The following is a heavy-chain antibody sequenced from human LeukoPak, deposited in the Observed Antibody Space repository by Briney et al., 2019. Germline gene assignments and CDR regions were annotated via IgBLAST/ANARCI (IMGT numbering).Heavy chain of an antibody. CDR2: IYHSGST. CDR3: AGIIVGATPYDY. J-gene: IGHJ4*02. D-gene: IGHD1-26*01. V-gene: IGHV4-38-2*02. CDR1: GYSISSGYY. Sequence: PSQTLSLTCTVSGYSISSGYYWGWIRQPPGKGLEWIGSIYHSGSTYYNPSLKSRVTISVDTSKNQFSLKLGSVTAADTAVYYCAGIIVGATPYDYWGQGTLVTVSS.